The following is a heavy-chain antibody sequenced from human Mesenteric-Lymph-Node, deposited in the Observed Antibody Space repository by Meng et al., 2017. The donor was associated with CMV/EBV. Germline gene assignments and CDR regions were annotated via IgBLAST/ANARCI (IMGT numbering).Heavy chain of an antibody. J-gene: IGHJ5*02. CDR1: DGSVSSGTYF. Sequence: SETLSLTCTVSDGSVSSGTYFWSWIRQPPGKGLEWIGYMFYSGGTNYNPSLKSRVTMSLDTSRSQFSLRLNSVTAADTAVYYCARAPWLVSPSNWFDPWGQGTLVTVSS. CDR3: ARAPWLVSPSNWFDP. D-gene: IGHD6-19*01. CDR2: MFYSGGT. V-gene: IGHV4-61*01.